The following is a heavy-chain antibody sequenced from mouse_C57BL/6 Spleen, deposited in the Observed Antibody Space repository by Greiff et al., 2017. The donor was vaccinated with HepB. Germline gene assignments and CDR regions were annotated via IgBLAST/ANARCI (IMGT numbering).Heavy chain of an antibody. CDR2: IRSKSSNYAT. CDR3: VRDGHSNYGGYFDV. CDR1: GFTFNTYA. D-gene: IGHD2-5*01. Sequence: EVHLVESGGGLVQPKGSLKLSCAASGFTFNTYAMHWVRQAPGKGLEWVARIRSKSSNYATYYADSVKDRFTISRDDSQSMLYLQMNNLKTEDTAMYYCVRDGHSNYGGYFDVWGTGTTVTVSS. V-gene: IGHV10-3*01. J-gene: IGHJ1*03.